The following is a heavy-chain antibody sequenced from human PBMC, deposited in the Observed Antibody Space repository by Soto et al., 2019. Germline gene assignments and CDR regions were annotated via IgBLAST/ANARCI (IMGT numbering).Heavy chain of an antibody. CDR3: AEGGFGELPPYYYYYGMDV. J-gene: IGHJ6*02. CDR2: IIPIFGTA. D-gene: IGHD3-10*01. CDR1: GGTFSSYA. V-gene: IGHV1-69*13. Sequence: SVKVSCKASGGTFSSYAISWVRQAPGQGLEWMGGIIPIFGTANYAQKFQGRVTITADESTSTAYMELSSLRSEDTAVYYCAEGGFGELPPYYYYYGMDVWGQGTTVTVSS.